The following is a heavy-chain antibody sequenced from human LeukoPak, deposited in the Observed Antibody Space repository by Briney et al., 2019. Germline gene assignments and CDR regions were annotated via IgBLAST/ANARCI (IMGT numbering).Heavy chain of an antibody. D-gene: IGHD1-7*01. CDR1: GGTFSSYA. CDR2: IIPIFGTA. Sequence: SVKVSCKASGGTFSSYAISWVRQAPGQGLEWMGGIIPIFGTANYAQKFQGRVTITADESTSTAYMELSRLRSDDTAVYYCARGGSYNWNYLLSWGQGTLVTVSS. V-gene: IGHV1-69*13. J-gene: IGHJ4*02. CDR3: ARGGSYNWNYLLS.